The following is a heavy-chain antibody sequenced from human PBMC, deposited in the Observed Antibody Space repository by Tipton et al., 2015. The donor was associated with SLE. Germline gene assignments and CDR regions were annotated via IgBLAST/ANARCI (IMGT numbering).Heavy chain of an antibody. Sequence: TLSLTCTVYGESFSGYLWTWIRQPPGKGLEWIGEINHSGSTNYNPSLKSRVTISVDTSKNQFSLKLSSVTAADTAVYYCARGLLEWSEVWGQGTTVTVPS. D-gene: IGHD3-3*01. CDR3: ARGLLEWSEV. CDR1: GESFSGYL. V-gene: IGHV4-34*01. CDR2: INHSGST. J-gene: IGHJ6*02.